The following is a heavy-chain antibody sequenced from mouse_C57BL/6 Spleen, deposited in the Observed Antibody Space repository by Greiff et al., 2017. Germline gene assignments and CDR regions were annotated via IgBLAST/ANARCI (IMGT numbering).Heavy chain of an antibody. CDR3: ARGGLRQYFDV. D-gene: IGHD2-4*01. CDR2: IYPGDGDT. CDR1: GYAFSSYW. J-gene: IGHJ1*03. V-gene: IGHV1-80*01. Sequence: QVQLKESGAELVKPGASVKISCKASGYAFSSYWMNWVKQRPGKGLEWIGQIYPGDGDTNYNGKFKGKATLTADKSSSTAYMQLSSLTSEDSAVYFCARGGLRQYFDVWGTGTTVTVSS.